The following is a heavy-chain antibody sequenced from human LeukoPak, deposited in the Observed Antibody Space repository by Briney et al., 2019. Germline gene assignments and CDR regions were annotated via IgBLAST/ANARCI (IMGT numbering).Heavy chain of an antibody. CDR1: GGSISSYY. CDR3: ARGLQNYGDAQGPFDYYYYMDV. Sequence: PSETLSLTCTVSGGSISSYYWSWIRQPPGKGLEWIGYIYYSGSTNYNPSLKSRVTISVDTSKNQFSLKLSSVTAADTAVYYCARGLQNYGDAQGPFDYYYYMDVRGKGTTVTVSS. CDR2: IYYSGST. J-gene: IGHJ6*03. V-gene: IGHV4-59*01. D-gene: IGHD4-17*01.